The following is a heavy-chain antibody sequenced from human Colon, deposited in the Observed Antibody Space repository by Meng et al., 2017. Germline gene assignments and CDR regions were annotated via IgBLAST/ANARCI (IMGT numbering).Heavy chain of an antibody. CDR1: GYKFIDSW. D-gene: IGHD2-21*02. CDR3: AKGDSFGV. Sequence: GGSLRLSCKDSGYKFIDSWIGWVRQMPGKGLEWMGVIYPGDSPTAYSPSFQGQVTFSVDKSTNTAYLHWTTLKASDTAMYFCAKGDSFGVWGQGTKVTVSS. J-gene: IGHJ3*01. CDR2: IYPGDSPT. V-gene: IGHV5-51*01.